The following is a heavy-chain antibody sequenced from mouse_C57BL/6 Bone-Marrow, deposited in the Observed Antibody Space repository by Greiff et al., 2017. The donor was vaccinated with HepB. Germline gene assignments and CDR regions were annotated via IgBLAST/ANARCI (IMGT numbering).Heavy chain of an antibody. CDR2: IYPGDGDT. J-gene: IGHJ2*01. CDR1: GYAFSSSW. D-gene: IGHD4-1*01. CDR3: ARTGTGGYYFDY. V-gene: IGHV1-82*01. Sequence: VQLQQSGPELVKPGASVKISCKASGYAFSSSWMNWVKQRPGKGLEWIGRIYPGDGDTNYNEKFKSKATLTVDTSSSTAYMQLSSLTSEDSAVYYCARTGTGGYYFDYWGQGTTLTVSS.